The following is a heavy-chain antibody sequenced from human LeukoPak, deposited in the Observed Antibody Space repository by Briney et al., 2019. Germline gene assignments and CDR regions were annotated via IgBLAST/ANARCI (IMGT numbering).Heavy chain of an antibody. D-gene: IGHD2-21*01. CDR3: ARVYRRAYCGGDCYDY. V-gene: IGHV1-2*02. CDR1: GYTFTDYY. J-gene: IGHJ4*02. Sequence: ASVKVSCKASGYTFTDYYIHWVRLAPGRGLEWMGWVNPHSGGTNYAQKFQGRVTMTRDTSISTAYMELSRLRSDDTAVYYCARVYRRAYCGGDCYDYWGQGTLVTVSS. CDR2: VNPHSGGT.